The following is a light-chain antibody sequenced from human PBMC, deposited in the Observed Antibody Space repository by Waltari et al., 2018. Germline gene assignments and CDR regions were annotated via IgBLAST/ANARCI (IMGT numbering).Light chain of an antibody. Sequence: QSVLTQPPSVSGAPGQRVTISCAGSISNIGAAYNVHWYQQRPGTVPKLLIFDNNNRPSGVPDRFSGSKSGTSASLAISGLQADDEAEYYCQSFDSSLSGWVFGGGTKLTVL. CDR2: DNN. V-gene: IGLV1-40*01. J-gene: IGLJ3*02. CDR1: ISNIGAAYN. CDR3: QSFDSSLSGWV.